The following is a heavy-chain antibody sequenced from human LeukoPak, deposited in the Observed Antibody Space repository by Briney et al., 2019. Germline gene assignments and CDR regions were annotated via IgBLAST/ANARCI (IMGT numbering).Heavy chain of an antibody. D-gene: IGHD5-12*01. Sequence: GGSLRLSCATSGFTFSTYSMNWVRQAPGKGREWVAYISSSVSTIYYADSVKGRFTISRDNAKNSLYLQMSSLRREDTAVYFCVRGPRYSGYDYFDYWGQGTLVTVSS. CDR3: VRGPRYSGYDYFDY. CDR1: GFTFSTYS. J-gene: IGHJ4*02. V-gene: IGHV3-48*01. CDR2: ISSSVSTI.